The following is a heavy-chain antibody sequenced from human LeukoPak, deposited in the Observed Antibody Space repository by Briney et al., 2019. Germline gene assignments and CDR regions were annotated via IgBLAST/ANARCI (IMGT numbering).Heavy chain of an antibody. Sequence: ASVKVSCKASGYTFTSYYMHWVRQAPGQGLEWMGIINPSGGSTSYAQKFQGRVTMTRDTSTSTVYMELSSLRSEDTAVYYCARESTSGYDRDYWFDPWGQGTLVTVSS. CDR3: ARESTSGYDRDYWFDP. CDR2: INPSGGST. J-gene: IGHJ5*02. V-gene: IGHV1-46*01. CDR1: GYTFTSYY. D-gene: IGHD5-12*01.